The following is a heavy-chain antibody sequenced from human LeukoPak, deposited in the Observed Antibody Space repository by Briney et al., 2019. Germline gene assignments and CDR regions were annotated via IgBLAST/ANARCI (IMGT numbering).Heavy chain of an antibody. V-gene: IGHV3-53*01. CDR1: GFTFSSYW. CDR2: LYSAGST. CDR3: ASGGDPQWLVHGEY. J-gene: IGHJ4*02. D-gene: IGHD6-19*01. Sequence: GGSLRLSCAASGFTFSSYWMHWVRQAPGKGLEWVSVLYSAGSTYFADSVKGRFTISRDNSKNTLYLQMNSLKPEDTAVYYCASGGDPQWLVHGEYWGQGTLVTVSS.